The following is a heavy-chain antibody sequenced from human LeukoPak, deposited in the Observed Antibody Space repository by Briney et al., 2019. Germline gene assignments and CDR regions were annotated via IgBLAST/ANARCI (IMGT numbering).Heavy chain of an antibody. J-gene: IGHJ4*02. CDR1: GFTFSDYY. CDR2: ISSSSSYT. Sequence: GGSLRLSCAASGFTFSDYYMSWIRQAPGKGLEWVSYISSSSSYTNYADPVKGRFTISRDNAKNSLYLQMNSLRAEDTAVYYCATPPIAAAGGKAFDYWGQGTLVTVSS. V-gene: IGHV3-11*03. CDR3: ATPPIAAAGGKAFDY. D-gene: IGHD6-13*01.